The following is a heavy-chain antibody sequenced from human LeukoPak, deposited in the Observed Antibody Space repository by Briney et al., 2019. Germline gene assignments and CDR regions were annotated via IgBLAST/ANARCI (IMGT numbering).Heavy chain of an antibody. CDR2: IYYSGST. Sequence: RPSETLSLTCTVSGGSISSYYWSWIRQPPGKGLEWIGYIYYSGSTNYNPSLKSRVTISVDTSKNQFSLKLSSVTAADTAVYYCARNRISYSYPRIGVYYFDYWGQGTLVTVSS. J-gene: IGHJ4*02. D-gene: IGHD5-18*01. CDR1: GGSISSYY. CDR3: ARNRISYSYPRIGVYYFDY. V-gene: IGHV4-59*01.